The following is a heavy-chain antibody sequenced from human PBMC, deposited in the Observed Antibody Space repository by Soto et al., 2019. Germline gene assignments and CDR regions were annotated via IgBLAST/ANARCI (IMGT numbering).Heavy chain of an antibody. D-gene: IGHD2-2*01. CDR2: ISSSSSTI. V-gene: IGHV3-48*01. Sequence: GGSLRLSCAASGFTFSSYSMNWVRQAPGKGLEWVSYISSSSSTIYYADSVKGRFTISRDNAKNSLYLQMNSLRSDDTAVYYCAREGQIVVVPAATSGDFDYWGQGTLVTVSS. CDR1: GFTFSSYS. J-gene: IGHJ4*02. CDR3: AREGQIVVVPAATSGDFDY.